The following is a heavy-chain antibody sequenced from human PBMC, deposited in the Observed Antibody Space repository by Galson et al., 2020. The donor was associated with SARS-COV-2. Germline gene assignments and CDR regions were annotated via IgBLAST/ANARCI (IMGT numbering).Heavy chain of an antibody. D-gene: IGHD6-13*01. CDR3: ARGGYSSSHYYYGMDV. CDR2: IIPIFGTA. J-gene: IGHJ6*02. CDR1: GGTFSSYA. Sequence: SVKVSCKASGGTFSSYAISWVRQAPGQGLEWMGGIIPIFGTANYGQKFQGRVTITADESTSTAYMELSSLRSEDTAVYYCARGGYSSSHYYYGMDVWGQGTTVTVSS. V-gene: IGHV1-69*13.